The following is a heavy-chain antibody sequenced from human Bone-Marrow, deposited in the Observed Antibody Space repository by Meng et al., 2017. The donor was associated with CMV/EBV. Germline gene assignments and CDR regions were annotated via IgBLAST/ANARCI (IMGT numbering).Heavy chain of an antibody. V-gene: IGHV3-64*02. J-gene: IGHJ6*02. Sequence: GESLKISCAASGFTFSSYAMHWVRQAPGKGLEYVSAISSNGGSTYYADSVKGRFTISRDNSKNTLYLQMGSLRAEDMAVYYCARGYYDILTGYFSSLLYGMDGWGQGTTVTVSS. CDR3: ARGYYDILTGYFSSLLYGMDG. D-gene: IGHD3-9*01. CDR2: ISSNGGST. CDR1: GFTFSSYA.